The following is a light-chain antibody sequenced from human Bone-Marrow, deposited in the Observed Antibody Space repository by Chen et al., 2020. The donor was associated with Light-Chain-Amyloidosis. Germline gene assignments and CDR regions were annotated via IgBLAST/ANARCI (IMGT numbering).Light chain of an antibody. CDR2: EVS. Sequence: QSALTQPASVSGSPGQSITISCTGTSSDVGGYNYVSWYQQHPGKAPTLMSYEVSNRPPGVSNRFAGSKSGNTASLTISGLQAEDEADYYCSSYTSSSTWVFGGGTKLTVL. V-gene: IGLV2-14*01. CDR1: SSDVGGYNY. CDR3: SSYTSSSTWV. J-gene: IGLJ3*02.